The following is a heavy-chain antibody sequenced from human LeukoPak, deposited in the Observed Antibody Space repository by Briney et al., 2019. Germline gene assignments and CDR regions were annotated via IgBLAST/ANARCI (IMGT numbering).Heavy chain of an antibody. CDR3: ARGPSTVTTDYFDY. V-gene: IGHV3-48*03. D-gene: IGHD4-11*01. CDR1: GFTFSSYE. CDR2: ISSSGSTI. J-gene: IGHJ4*02. Sequence: GGSLRLSCAASGFTFSSYEMNWVRQAPGKGLECVSYISSSGSTIYYADSVKGRFTISRDNAKNSLYLQMNSLRAEDTAVYYCARGPSTVTTDYFDYWGQGTLVTVSS.